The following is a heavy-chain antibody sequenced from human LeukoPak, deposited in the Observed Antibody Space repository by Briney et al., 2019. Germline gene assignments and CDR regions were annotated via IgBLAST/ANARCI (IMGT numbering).Heavy chain of an antibody. D-gene: IGHD3-3*01. CDR3: ARGDFWNIWYYYYYGMDV. Sequence: SETLSLTCTVSGVSVSSGSYYWSWLRQPPGKGLEWIGYIYYSGSTNYNPSLKSRVTISVDTSKNQFSLKLSSVTAADTAVYYCARGDFWNIWYYYYYGMDVWGQGTTVTVSS. J-gene: IGHJ6*02. CDR2: IYYSGST. V-gene: IGHV4-61*01. CDR1: GVSVSSGSYY.